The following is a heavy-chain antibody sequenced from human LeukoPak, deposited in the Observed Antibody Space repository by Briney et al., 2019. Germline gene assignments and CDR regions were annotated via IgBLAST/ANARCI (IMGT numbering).Heavy chain of an antibody. D-gene: IGHD4-17*01. CDR1: GGSISSGSYY. J-gene: IGHJ4*02. CDR3: ARGLYGDYVFDD. CDR2: IYTSGST. V-gene: IGHV4-61*02. Sequence: SQTLSLTCTVAGGSISSGSYYWSWTRQPAGKGLEWIGRIYTSGSTNYNPSLKSRVTISVDTSKNQFSLKLSSVTAAYTAVYYCARGLYGDYVFDDWGQGTLVTVSS.